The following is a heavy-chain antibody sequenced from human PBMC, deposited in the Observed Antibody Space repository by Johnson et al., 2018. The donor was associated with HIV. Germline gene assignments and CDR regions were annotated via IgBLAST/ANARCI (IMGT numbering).Heavy chain of an antibody. CDR3: AKDRIPSIAAFNRDAFDI. Sequence: VQLVESGGGLVQPGRSLRLSCAASGFTFDDYAMHWVRQAPGKGLEWVAVISYDGSNKYYADSVKGRFTISRDNSKNTLYLQMNSLRAEDTAVYYCAKDRIPSIAAFNRDAFDIWGQGTMVTVSS. D-gene: IGHD6-6*01. J-gene: IGHJ3*02. V-gene: IGHV3-30-3*01. CDR1: GFTFDDYA. CDR2: ISYDGSNK.